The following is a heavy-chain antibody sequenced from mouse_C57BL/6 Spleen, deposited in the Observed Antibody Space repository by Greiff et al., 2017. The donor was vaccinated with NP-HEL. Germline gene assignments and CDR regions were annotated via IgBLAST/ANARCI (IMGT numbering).Heavy chain of an antibody. V-gene: IGHV1-18*01. D-gene: IGHD1-1*01. J-gene: IGHJ2*01. CDR2: INPNNGGT. CDR1: GYTFTDYN. CDR3: ARRFITTVVADYYFDY. Sequence: VQLQQSGPELVKPGASVKIPCKASGYTFTDYNMDWVKQSHGKSLEWIGDINPNNGGTIYNQKFKGKATLTVDKSSSTAYMELRSLTSEDTAVYYCARRFITTVVADYYFDYWGQGTTLTVSS.